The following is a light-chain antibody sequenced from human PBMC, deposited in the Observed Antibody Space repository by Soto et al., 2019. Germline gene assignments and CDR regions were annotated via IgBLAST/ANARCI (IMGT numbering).Light chain of an antibody. J-gene: IGKJ1*01. V-gene: IGKV3-20*01. Sequence: EIVLTQSPATLSLSPGERATLSCRSSQSVSSSFLAWYQQKPGQAPRLLIYGASSRATGIPDRFSGSGSGTDFTLTISRLEPEDFATYYCQQYNSYPWTFGQGTKVDIK. CDR3: QQYNSYPWT. CDR2: GAS. CDR1: QSVSSSF.